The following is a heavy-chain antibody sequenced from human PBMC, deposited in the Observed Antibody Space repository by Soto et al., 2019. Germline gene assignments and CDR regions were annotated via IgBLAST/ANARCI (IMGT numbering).Heavy chain of an antibody. CDR1: GYTFTGYY. Sequence: QVQLVQSGAEVKKPGASVKVSCKASGYTFTGYYMHWVRQAPGQGLEWMGWINPNSGGTNYAQKFQGWVTMNRDTSISTAYMELSRLRSDDTAVYYCARDHPGSGEGPKYYFDYWGQGTLVTVSS. D-gene: IGHD3-3*01. V-gene: IGHV1-2*04. CDR2: INPNSGGT. CDR3: ARDHPGSGEGPKYYFDY. J-gene: IGHJ4*02.